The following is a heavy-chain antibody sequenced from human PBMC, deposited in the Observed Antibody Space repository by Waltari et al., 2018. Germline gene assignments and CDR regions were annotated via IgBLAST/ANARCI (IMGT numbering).Heavy chain of an antibody. CDR1: GITFSAHY. V-gene: IGHV3-72*01. CDR3: VRGKKGFDY. CDR2: STNKATSSTT. Sequence: EVQLVESGRGLVQLVGSMILSFVISGITFSAHYLHWVRQTPGMGLEWVGRSTNKATSSTTIYAASVKGRFSVSRDDSKNSLYLQMDSLKTEDTAVYYCVRGKKGFDYWGQGALVIVSS. J-gene: IGHJ4*02.